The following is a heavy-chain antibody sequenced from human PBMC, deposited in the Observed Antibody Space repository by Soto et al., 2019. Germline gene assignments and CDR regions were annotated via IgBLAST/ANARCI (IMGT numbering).Heavy chain of an antibody. D-gene: IGHD6-13*01. CDR1: GGSISSYY. CDR2: IYYSGST. Sequence: PSETLSLTCTVSGGSISSYYWSWIRQPPGKGLEWIGYIYYSGSTNYNPFLKSRVTISVDTSKNQFSLKLSSVTAADTAVYYCARTNIAAAFSPYYYYYMDVWGKGTTVTVSS. V-gene: IGHV4-59*01. CDR3: ARTNIAAAFSPYYYYYMDV. J-gene: IGHJ6*03.